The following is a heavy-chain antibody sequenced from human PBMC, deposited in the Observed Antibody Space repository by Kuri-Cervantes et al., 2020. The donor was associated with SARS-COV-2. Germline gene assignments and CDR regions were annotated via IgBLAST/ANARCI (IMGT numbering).Heavy chain of an antibody. CDR2: ISGSGGTT. J-gene: IGHJ4*02. V-gene: IGHV3-23*01. Sequence: GGSLRLSCAASRFRFSSYDMAWVRQAPGKGLEWVSGISGSGGTTYYADSVKGRFTISRDNSKSTLYLEMNSLRDEDTGVYYCAKETGAAGSSWMSYFDNWGLGTQVTVSS. D-gene: IGHD6-13*01. CDR1: RFRFSSYD. CDR3: AKETGAAGSSWMSYFDN.